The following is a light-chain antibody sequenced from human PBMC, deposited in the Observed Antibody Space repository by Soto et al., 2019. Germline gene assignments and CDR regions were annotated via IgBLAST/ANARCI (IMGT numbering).Light chain of an antibody. CDR3: QQRSNWPPWT. Sequence: EIVLTQSPATLSLSPGERATLSCRASQSLSSYLAWYQQKPGQAPRLLIYAASNRATGIPARFSGSGSGTDFTLTISSLEPEDFAVYYCQQRSNWPPWTFGQGTKVEIK. CDR1: QSLSSY. CDR2: AAS. V-gene: IGKV3-11*01. J-gene: IGKJ1*01.